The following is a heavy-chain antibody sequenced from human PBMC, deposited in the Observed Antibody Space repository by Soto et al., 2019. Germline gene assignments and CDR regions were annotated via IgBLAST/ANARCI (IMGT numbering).Heavy chain of an antibody. V-gene: IGHV1-69*02. CDR1: GGTVSSYT. J-gene: IGHJ3*02. Sequence: SVKISCESCGGTVSSYTISLVQQATGQGLEWMGRIIPILGIANYAQKFQGRVTITADKSTSTAYMELSSLRSEDTAVYYCASQAPGMGITTDAFDIWGQGTMVTVSS. CDR2: IIPILGIA. CDR3: ASQAPGMGITTDAFDI. D-gene: IGHD3-9*01.